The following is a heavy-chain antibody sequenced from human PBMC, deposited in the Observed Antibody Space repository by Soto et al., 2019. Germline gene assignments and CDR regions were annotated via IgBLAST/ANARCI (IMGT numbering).Heavy chain of an antibody. V-gene: IGHV3-7*01. CDR3: AREFPYHYGMDV. J-gene: IGHJ6*02. D-gene: IGHD2-21*01. CDR2: IKQDGSEK. Sequence: GGSLRLSCTASGFTFRSYWMSWVRQAPGKGLEWVANIKQDGSEKCYVDSVKGRFTISRDNAKNSLYLQMNSLRAEDTAVYYCAREFPYHYGMDVWGQGTTVTVSS. CDR1: GFTFRSYW.